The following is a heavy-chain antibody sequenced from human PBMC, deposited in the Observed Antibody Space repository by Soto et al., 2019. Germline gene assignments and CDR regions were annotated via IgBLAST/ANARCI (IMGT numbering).Heavy chain of an antibody. J-gene: IGHJ4*02. D-gene: IGHD3-22*01. Sequence: GGSLRLSCAASGFTFSSYAMSWVRQAPGKGLEWVSSISGSGGSTYYADSVKGRFTISRDNSKNTLYLQMNIPRAEDTAVYYCAKGYYYDSSGYYYDYWGQATLVTVSS. CDR3: AKGYYYDSSGYYYDY. V-gene: IGHV3-23*01. CDR2: ISGSGGST. CDR1: GFTFSSYA.